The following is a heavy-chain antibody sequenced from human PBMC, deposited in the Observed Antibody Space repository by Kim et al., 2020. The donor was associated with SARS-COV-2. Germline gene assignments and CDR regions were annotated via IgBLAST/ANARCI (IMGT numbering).Heavy chain of an antibody. CDR3: ARGGYYSYNGMDV. CDR2: INGGGIST. CDR1: GFTFSSYW. Sequence: GGSLRLSCAASGFTFSSYWMHWVRQAPGKGLVWVSRINGGGISTNYADSVKGRFTISRDNAKNTLYLQMNSLRAEDTAVYYCARGGYYSYNGMDVRGQGT. V-gene: IGHV3-74*01. J-gene: IGHJ6*02.